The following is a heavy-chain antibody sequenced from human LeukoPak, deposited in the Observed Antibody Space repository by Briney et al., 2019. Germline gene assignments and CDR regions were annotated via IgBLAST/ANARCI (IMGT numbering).Heavy chain of an antibody. V-gene: IGHV4-39*01. Sequence: SETLSLTCAASGGSIGISSYYWGWIRQPPGKGLEWIGNVYYSGTTHYNPSLKSRVTMSVDTSRNQFYLKLSSVTATDTAVYYCARLGGLCGGDCEFHYGLDVWGQGTTVTVSS. J-gene: IGHJ6*02. CDR1: GGSIGISSYY. D-gene: IGHD2-21*02. CDR3: ARLGGLCGGDCEFHYGLDV. CDR2: VYYSGTT.